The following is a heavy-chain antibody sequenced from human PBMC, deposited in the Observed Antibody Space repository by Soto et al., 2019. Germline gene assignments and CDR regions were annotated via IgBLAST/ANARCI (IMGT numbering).Heavy chain of an antibody. CDR3: AKDIGALSSGWYEDYYHGMDV. D-gene: IGHD6-19*01. V-gene: IGHV3-43*01. CDR1: GFTFEDYT. J-gene: IGHJ6*01. Sequence: GGSLRLSCAASGFTFEDYTMHWVRQAPGKGLEWVSLISWDGGSTYYADSVKGRFTIPRDNSKNSLYLQMNSLRTDDTALYYCAKDIGALSSGWYEDYYHGMDVWGQGTTVTVSS. CDR2: ISWDGGST.